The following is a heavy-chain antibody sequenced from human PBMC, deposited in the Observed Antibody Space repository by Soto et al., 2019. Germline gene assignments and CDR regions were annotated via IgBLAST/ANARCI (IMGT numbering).Heavy chain of an antibody. D-gene: IGHD2-15*01. V-gene: IGHV3-30*18. J-gene: IGHJ4*02. Sequence: QVQLVESGGGVVQPGRSLRLSCAASGFTFSSYGMHWVRQAPGKGLEWVAVISYDGSNKYYADSVKGRFTISRDNSKNTLYLQMNSLRAEDTAVYYCAKTGAAKDYWGQGTLVTVSS. CDR1: GFTFSSYG. CDR3: AKTGAAKDY. CDR2: ISYDGSNK.